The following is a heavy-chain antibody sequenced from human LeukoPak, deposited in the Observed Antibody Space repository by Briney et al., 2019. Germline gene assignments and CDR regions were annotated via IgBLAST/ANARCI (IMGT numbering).Heavy chain of an antibody. CDR1: GFTFSSYW. CDR3: AKSKFATSGYDGSLDC. V-gene: IGHV3-23*01. J-gene: IGHJ4*02. CDR2: ISGSGIST. Sequence: PGGSLRLSCAASGFTFSSYWMSWVRQAPGKGLEWVSAISGSGISTYYADSVKGRFTVSRDKSKNTLYLQMNSLRAEDTAVYYCAKSKFATSGYDGSLDCWGQGTLVTVSS. D-gene: IGHD5-12*01.